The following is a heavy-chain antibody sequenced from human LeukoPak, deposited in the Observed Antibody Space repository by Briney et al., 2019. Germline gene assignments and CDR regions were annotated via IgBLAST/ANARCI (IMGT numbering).Heavy chain of an antibody. CDR1: GFSFSSYR. Sequence: PGGSLRLSCAASGFSFSSYRMNWVRQAPGKGLEWVSSVSNSGDYIHYADSVKGRFTISRDNSNNSLYLQVNSLRAEDTAVYCCARALIGYYFDYWGQGTLVTVSS. J-gene: IGHJ4*02. V-gene: IGHV3-21*06. D-gene: IGHD2-8*01. CDR2: VSNSGDYI. CDR3: ARALIGYYFDY.